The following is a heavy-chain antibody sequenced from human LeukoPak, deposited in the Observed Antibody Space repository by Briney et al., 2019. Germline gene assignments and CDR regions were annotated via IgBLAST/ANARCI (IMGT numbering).Heavy chain of an antibody. CDR3: RRDVGPYGGSPGAD. Sequence: GGSLRLSCEGSGLTFSDHWMHWVRQAPGKGLVWVSRSKTDGSEASYGDAVRGRFVISRYNSRNMLFLLMNNVRDDDTAMYFCRRDVGPYGGSPGADWGQGTQVIVSS. V-gene: IGHV3-74*01. D-gene: IGHD1-26*01. J-gene: IGHJ4*02. CDR2: SKTDGSEA. CDR1: GLTFSDHW.